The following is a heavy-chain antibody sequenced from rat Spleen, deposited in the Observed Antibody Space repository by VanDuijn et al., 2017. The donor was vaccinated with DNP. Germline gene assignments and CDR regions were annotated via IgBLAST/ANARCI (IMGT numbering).Heavy chain of an antibody. V-gene: IGHV5-27*01. J-gene: IGHJ3*01. CDR3: TTAPYYSSYIPWFAY. D-gene: IGHD1-2*01. CDR2: ISTSGGST. Sequence: EVQLVESGGGLVQPGRSLKLSCAASGFTFSNYGMAWVRQAPKKGLEWVATISTSGGSTYYRDSVKGRFTISRDNAKSTLYLQMDSLRSEDTATYYCTTAPYYSSYIPWFAYWGQGTLVTVSS. CDR1: GFTFSNYG.